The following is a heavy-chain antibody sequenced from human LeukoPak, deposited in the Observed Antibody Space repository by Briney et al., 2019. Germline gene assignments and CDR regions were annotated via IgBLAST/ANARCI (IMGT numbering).Heavy chain of an antibody. J-gene: IGHJ4*02. CDR1: GFTFSNAW. CDR2: IKSKTDGGTT. D-gene: IGHD3-3*02. Sequence: GGSLRLSCAASGFTFSNAWMSWVRQAPGKGLEWVGRIKSKTDGGTTDYAAPVKGRFTISRDDSKNTLYLQMNSLKTEDTAVYYCTTDPAISARRYYFDYWGQGTLVTVSS. CDR3: TTDPAISARRYYFDY. V-gene: IGHV3-15*01.